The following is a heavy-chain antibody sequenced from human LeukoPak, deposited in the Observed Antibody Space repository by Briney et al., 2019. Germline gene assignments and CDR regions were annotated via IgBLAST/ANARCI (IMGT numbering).Heavy chain of an antibody. V-gene: IGHV3-21*01. Sequence: PGGSLRLSCAASGFTFSSYSMNWVRQAPGKGLEGVSSISSSSSYIYYADSVKGRFTISRDNAKNSLYLQMNSLRAEDTAVYYCARDLGSVVPLYYFDYWGQGTLVTVSS. J-gene: IGHJ4*02. CDR1: GFTFSSYS. CDR2: ISSSSSYI. CDR3: ARDLGSVVPLYYFDY. D-gene: IGHD2-2*01.